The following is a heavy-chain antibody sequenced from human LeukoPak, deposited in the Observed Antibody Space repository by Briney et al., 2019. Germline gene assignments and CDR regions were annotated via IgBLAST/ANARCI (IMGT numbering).Heavy chain of an antibody. CDR3: ARVAPNRRYCSGGTCLNSFDY. CDR1: GGSISSYY. CDR2: IYYSGST. V-gene: IGHV4-59*01. D-gene: IGHD2-15*01. J-gene: IGHJ4*02. Sequence: SETLSLTCTVSGGSISSYYWSWIRQPPGKGLEWIGYIYYSGSTNYNPSLKSRVTISVDTSKNQFSLKLSSVTAADTAVYYCARVAPNRRYCSGGTCLNSFDYWGQGTLVTVSS.